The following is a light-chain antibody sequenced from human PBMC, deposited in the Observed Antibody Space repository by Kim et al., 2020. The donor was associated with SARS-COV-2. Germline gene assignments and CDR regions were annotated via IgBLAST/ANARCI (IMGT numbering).Light chain of an antibody. CDR3: QQSYSTPYT. Sequence: GDRVTITCRASQSISFYLNWYQQNPGKAPKLLIYAASSLQSGVPSRFSGSGSGTDFTLTVSSLQPEDFATYYCQQSYSTPYTFGQGTKLEI. CDR2: AAS. J-gene: IGKJ2*01. CDR1: QSISFY. V-gene: IGKV1-39*01.